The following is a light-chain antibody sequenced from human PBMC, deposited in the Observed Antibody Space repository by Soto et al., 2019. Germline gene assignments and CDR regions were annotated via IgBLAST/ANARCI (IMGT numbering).Light chain of an antibody. CDR2: AAS. J-gene: IGKJ5*01. CDR3: QQLNPYPIT. Sequence: IQLTQSPSSLSASVGDRVTITCRASQAISSHLAWYQQEPGKAPKLLIYAASTLQSGVPSRFSGSGFGTDFTLTISSLQPDDSATHYCQQLNPYPITSGHGTRLEI. V-gene: IGKV1-9*01. CDR1: QAISSH.